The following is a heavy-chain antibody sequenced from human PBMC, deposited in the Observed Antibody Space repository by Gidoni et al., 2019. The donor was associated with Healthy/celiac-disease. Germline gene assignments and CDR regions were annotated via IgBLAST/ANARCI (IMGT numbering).Heavy chain of an antibody. CDR1: GFTFGACA. J-gene: IGHJ4*02. D-gene: IGHD5-12*01. CDR2: IRSKAYGGTT. Sequence: EVQLVESVGGLVKPGRSLRLSCTASGFTFGACAMSWFRQAPGKGLEWVGFIRSKAYGGTTEYAASVKGRFTISRDDSKSIAYLQMNSLKTEDTAVYYCTREASDIVATAFDYWGQGTLVTVSS. CDR3: TREASDIVATAFDY. V-gene: IGHV3-49*05.